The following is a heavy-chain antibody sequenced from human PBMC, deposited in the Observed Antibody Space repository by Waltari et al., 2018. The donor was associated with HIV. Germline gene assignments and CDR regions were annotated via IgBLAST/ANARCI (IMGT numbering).Heavy chain of an antibody. V-gene: IGHV3-53*01. CDR1: GITVSSNY. CDR2: IYSGGST. CDR3: ARDSGGSCYNY. J-gene: IGHJ4*02. D-gene: IGHD2-15*01. Sequence: EVQLVESGGGLIQIGGSLRLHCAASGITVSSNYMSWVRQAPGKGLQWVSVIYSGGSTYYADSVKGRFTISRDNSKNTLYLQMNSLRAEDTAVYYCARDSGGSCYNYWGQGTLVTVSS.